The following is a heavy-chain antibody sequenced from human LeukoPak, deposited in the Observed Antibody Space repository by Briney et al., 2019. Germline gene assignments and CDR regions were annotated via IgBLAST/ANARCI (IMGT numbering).Heavy chain of an antibody. CDR3: ASSLNWLLYPTDY. V-gene: IGHV1-69*05. J-gene: IGHJ4*02. D-gene: IGHD3-9*01. CDR1: GGTFSSYA. Sequence: ASVKVSCKASGGTFSSYAISWVRQAPGQGLEWMGGIIPIFGTANYAQKFQGRVTITTDESTSTAYMELSSLRSEDTAVYSCASSLNWLLYPTDYWGQGTLVTVSS. CDR2: IIPIFGTA.